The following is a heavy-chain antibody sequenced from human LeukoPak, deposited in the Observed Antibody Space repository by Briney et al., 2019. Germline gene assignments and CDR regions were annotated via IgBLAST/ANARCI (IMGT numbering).Heavy chain of an antibody. CDR1: AFTFSSYW. Sequence: PGGSLRVSCAASAFTFSSYWMQWVRQAPGTGLVWVSRTNSDGSSTTSADSVTRRSTTSRHNPKNTLYLQMNSLRAEDTAVYFCARDLRRAFDDGGQASLVTV. CDR3: ARDLRRAFDD. J-gene: IGHJ4*02. CDR2: TNSDGSST. V-gene: IGHV3-74*01.